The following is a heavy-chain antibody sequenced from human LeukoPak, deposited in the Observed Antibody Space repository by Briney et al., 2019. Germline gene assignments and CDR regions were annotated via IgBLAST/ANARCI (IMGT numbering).Heavy chain of an antibody. CDR2: INGNGGTT. J-gene: IGHJ4*02. D-gene: IGHD2-21*01. CDR3: AKDLHEIAADY. V-gene: IGHV3-23*01. Sequence: GGSLRLSCAASGFTFSSYAMSWVRQAPGRGLEWVSVINGNGGTTYYADSVKGRFTISRDNSKSTLYLQMNTLRAEDTAVYYCAKDLHEIAADYWGQGTLVTVAS. CDR1: GFTFSSYA.